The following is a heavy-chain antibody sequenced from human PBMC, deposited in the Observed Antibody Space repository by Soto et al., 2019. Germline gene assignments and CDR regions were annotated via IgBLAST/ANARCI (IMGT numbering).Heavy chain of an antibody. CDR2: ISSNSAYI. Sequence: RGSLRLSCAASGFTCRNFTINWLLRAPGRGLEWVSNISSNSAYIYYTDALRGRFTISRDNAKNSLHLQMNSLRAEDTAVYYCTRDASRDSSARGWFDPWGPGTLVTVSS. J-gene: IGHJ5*02. V-gene: IGHV3-21*01. CDR3: TRDASRDSSARGWFDP. D-gene: IGHD6-13*01. CDR1: GFTCRNFT.